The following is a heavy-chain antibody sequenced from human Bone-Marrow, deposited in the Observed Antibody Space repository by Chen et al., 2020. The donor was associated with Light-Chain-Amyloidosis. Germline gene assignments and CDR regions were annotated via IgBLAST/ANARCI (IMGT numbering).Heavy chain of an antibody. CDR2: IIPMFGRA. J-gene: IGHJ5*02. CDR1: GRPLNTNS. D-gene: IGHD3-3*01. Sequence: VQLVQAEAEQKTTGSSMKLSCRASGRPLNTNSVSWIRQAPGQGLEWMGWIIPMFGRAHYAQKFQGRVTMTADESTNTAYMELSRLGSEDTAVYYCARDETPIFGVVTYNWFDPWGQGTLVTVSS. CDR3: ARDETPIFGVVTYNWFDP. V-gene: IGHV1-69*01.